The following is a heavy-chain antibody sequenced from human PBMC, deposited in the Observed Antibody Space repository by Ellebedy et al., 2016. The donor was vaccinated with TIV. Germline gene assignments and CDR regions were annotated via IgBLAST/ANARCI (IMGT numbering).Heavy chain of an antibody. CDR1: GFSFNIYW. J-gene: IGHJ4*02. CDR3: ARDQWLGRAYYFDS. Sequence: GGSLRLSCAASGFSFNIYWMSWVRQTPGKGLEWVANINQYGTEIYYVDSVKGRFTISRDNTKNSLYLQMNSLTDEDTAVYYCARDQWLGRAYYFDSWGQGTLVTVSS. D-gene: IGHD6-19*01. CDR2: INQYGTEI. V-gene: IGHV3-7*01.